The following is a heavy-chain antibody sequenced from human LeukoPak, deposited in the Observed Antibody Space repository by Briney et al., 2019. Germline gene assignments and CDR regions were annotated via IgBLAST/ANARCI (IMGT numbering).Heavy chain of an antibody. CDR1: GFTVSSNY. J-gene: IGHJ6*02. CDR2: FYPGGST. CDR3: ARDPRSGSYSGMDV. D-gene: IGHD1-26*01. Sequence: PGGSLRLSCAASGFTVSSNYMSWVRQAPGKGLEWVSVFYPGGSTYYADSVTDGSTISRDNSKNTLYLQMNSLRAEDTAVYYCARDPRSGSYSGMDVWGQGTTVTVSS. V-gene: IGHV3-66*01.